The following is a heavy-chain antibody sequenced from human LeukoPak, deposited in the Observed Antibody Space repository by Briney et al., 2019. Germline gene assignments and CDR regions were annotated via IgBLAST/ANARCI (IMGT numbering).Heavy chain of an antibody. Sequence: ASVKVSCKASGYTFTSYDINWVRQATGQGLEWMGWMNPNSGNTGYAQKFQGRVTMTRNTSISTAYMELSSLRSEDTAVYYCARWLYDFWSGSGFNDAFDIWGQGTVVTVSS. V-gene: IGHV1-8*01. CDR2: MNPNSGNT. CDR1: GYTFTSYD. J-gene: IGHJ3*02. CDR3: ARWLYDFWSGSGFNDAFDI. D-gene: IGHD3-3*01.